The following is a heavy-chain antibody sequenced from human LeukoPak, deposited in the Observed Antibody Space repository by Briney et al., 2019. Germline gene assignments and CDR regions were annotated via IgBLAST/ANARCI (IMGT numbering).Heavy chain of an antibody. CDR1: GFTFSHYW. Sequence: PGGSLRLSCAASGFTFSHYWMQWVRQAPGKGLVWVSRLNNDGSSTTYADSVKGRFTISRDNAKNTLYLQMNSLRAEDTAVYYCAKDPSYYGSTSNNDYWGQGTLVTVSS. D-gene: IGHD3-10*01. CDR2: LNNDGSST. J-gene: IGHJ4*02. V-gene: IGHV3-74*01. CDR3: AKDPSYYGSTSNNDY.